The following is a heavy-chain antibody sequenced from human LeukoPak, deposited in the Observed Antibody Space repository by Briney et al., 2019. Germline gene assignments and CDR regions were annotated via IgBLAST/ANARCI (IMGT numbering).Heavy chain of an antibody. J-gene: IGHJ6*02. D-gene: IGHD4-11*01. Sequence: SETLSLTCTVSGGSISSGDYYWSWIRQPPGKGLEWIGYIYYSGSTYYNPSLKSRVTISVDTSKNQFSLMPSSVTAADTAVYYCASLATTVTTGDYYYYGMDVWGQGTTVTVSS. CDR1: GGSISSGDYY. CDR2: IYYSGST. V-gene: IGHV4-30-4*01. CDR3: ASLATTVTTGDYYYYGMDV.